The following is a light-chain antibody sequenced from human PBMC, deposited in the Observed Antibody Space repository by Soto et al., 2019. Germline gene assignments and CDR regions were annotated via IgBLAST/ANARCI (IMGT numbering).Light chain of an antibody. Sequence: DIQMTQSPSSLSASVGDRVTITCRASQSISSYLNWYQQKPGKAPKLLIYAASSLQSGVPSRFSGSGSGTDFTLTISSLQHEDFETYYCQQSYSTPGTLGQGTRLEIK. CDR2: AAS. CDR3: QQSYSTPGT. J-gene: IGKJ5*01. CDR1: QSISSY. V-gene: IGKV1-39*01.